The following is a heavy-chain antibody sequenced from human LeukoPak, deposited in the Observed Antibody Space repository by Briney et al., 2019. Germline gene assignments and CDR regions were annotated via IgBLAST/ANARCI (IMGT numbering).Heavy chain of an antibody. V-gene: IGHV3-30*04. CDR1: GFTFSSYA. D-gene: IGHD6-13*01. Sequence: GGSLRLSCAASGFTFSSYAMHWVRQAPGKGLEWVAAISYDGSNRYYADSVKGRFTISRDNSKNTLYLQMNSLRTENTAVYYCVRLTAAGRRTDFDYWGQGTLVTVSS. CDR2: ISYDGSNR. J-gene: IGHJ4*02. CDR3: VRLTAAGRRTDFDY.